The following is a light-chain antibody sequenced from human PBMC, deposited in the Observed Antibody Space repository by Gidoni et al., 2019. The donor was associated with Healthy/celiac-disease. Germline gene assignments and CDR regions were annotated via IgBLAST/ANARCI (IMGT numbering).Light chain of an antibody. V-gene: IGKV1-39*01. CDR3: QQSYSTPIT. CDR2: AAS. J-gene: IGKJ5*01. CDR1: QSISSY. Sequence: DLHLTQSPSSLSASVGDRVTITCRASQSISSYLHWYQQKTGKAPKLLIYAASSLQSGVPSRFSGSGSGTDFTLTISSLQPEDCATYYCQQSYSTPITFGQGTRLEIK.